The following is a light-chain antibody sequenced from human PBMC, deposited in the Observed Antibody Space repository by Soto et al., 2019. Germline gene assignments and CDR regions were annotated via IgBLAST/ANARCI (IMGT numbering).Light chain of an antibody. CDR1: QSISTL. V-gene: IGKV1-12*01. J-gene: IGKJ4*01. CDR3: QQSNRFPLT. CDR2: GAS. Sequence: DIQMTQSPPSVSASVGDRVTITCRASQSISTLLVRYQQKPGEAPKLLIYGASSLQSGVPSRFRGGGSGTDFTLTISSLQPEDFATYYCQQSNRFPLTFGGGTKVEIK.